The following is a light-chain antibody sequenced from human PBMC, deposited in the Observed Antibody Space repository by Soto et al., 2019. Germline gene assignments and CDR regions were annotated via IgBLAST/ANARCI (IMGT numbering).Light chain of an antibody. CDR3: QQYRPSPAIS. CDR1: QTVGSSF. J-gene: IGKJ5*01. CDR2: GAS. Sequence: VMTQSPATLSVSAGENATLSCRASQTVGSSFLAWFQHKPCQAPRLLIYGASTRATGIPDRFSGSGSGTDFTPTISRLEPEDSALYFCQQYRPSPAISCGQGTRLEIK. V-gene: IGKV3-20*01.